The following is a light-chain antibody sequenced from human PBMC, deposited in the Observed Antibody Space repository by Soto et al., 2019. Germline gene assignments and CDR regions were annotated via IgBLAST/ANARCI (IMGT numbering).Light chain of an antibody. CDR1: SSDVGGYNY. Sequence: QSALTQPASVSGSPGQSITISCTGTSSDVGGYNYVSWYQQHPGKAPTLMIYEVNNRPSGVSNRFSGSKSGNTASLTISGLQAEDEAYYYCSSHTTSGTLIFGGGTKLTVL. CDR3: SSHTTSGTLI. CDR2: EVN. V-gene: IGLV2-14*01. J-gene: IGLJ2*01.